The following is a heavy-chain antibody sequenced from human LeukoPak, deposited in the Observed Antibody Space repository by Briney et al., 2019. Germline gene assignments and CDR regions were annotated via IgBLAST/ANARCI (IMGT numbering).Heavy chain of an antibody. CDR3: AKYGGGVTQQDAFDI. CDR1: GVTFSRYA. J-gene: IGHJ3*02. CDR2: ISGSGGSP. V-gene: IGHV3-23*01. Sequence: TGGSLRLSCAASGVTFSRYAMSWVRQAPGKRLERVSAISGSGGSPYYADSVKGRFTISRDNSKNTLYLQMNSLRAEDTAVYYCAKYGGGVTQQDAFDIWGQGTMVTVSS. D-gene: IGHD4-4*01.